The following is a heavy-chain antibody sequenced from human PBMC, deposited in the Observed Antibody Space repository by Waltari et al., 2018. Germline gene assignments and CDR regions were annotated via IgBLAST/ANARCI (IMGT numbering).Heavy chain of an antibody. D-gene: IGHD6-13*01. Sequence: QVQLQESGPGLLNPSETLSLTCAVSGYSIRSGYYWGWVRQPPGKGLEWIGSVYHSGNTYYTPSLKSRLSISADTSNNQLSLKLSSVTAADTAVYYCARGAAAGSGPLIDYWGQGILVTVSS. V-gene: IGHV4-38-2*01. CDR2: VYHSGNT. J-gene: IGHJ4*02. CDR1: GYSIRSGYY. CDR3: ARGAAAGSGPLIDY.